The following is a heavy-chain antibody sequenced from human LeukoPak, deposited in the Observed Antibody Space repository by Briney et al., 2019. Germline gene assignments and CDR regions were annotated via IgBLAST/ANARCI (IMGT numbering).Heavy chain of an antibody. Sequence: GASVKVSCKASGYTFTGYYMHWVRQAPGQGLEWMGWINPNSGGTNYAQKLQGRVTMTTDTSTSTAYMELRSLRSDDTAVYYCARDRSATMVRGVSDAFDIWGQGTMVTVSS. D-gene: IGHD3-10*01. CDR2: INPNSGGT. CDR3: ARDRSATMVRGVSDAFDI. CDR1: GYTFTGYY. V-gene: IGHV1-2*02. J-gene: IGHJ3*02.